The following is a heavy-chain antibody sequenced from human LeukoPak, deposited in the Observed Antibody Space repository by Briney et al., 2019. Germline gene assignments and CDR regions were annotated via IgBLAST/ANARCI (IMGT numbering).Heavy chain of an antibody. D-gene: IGHD6-19*01. V-gene: IGHV4-61*01. CDR1: GGSVSSGSYY. Sequence: SETLSLTCTVSGGSVSSGSYYWSWIRQPPGKGLEWIGYIYYSGSTNYNPSLKSRVTVSVDTSKNQFSLKLSSVTAADTAVYYCARVGDSYSSGWYDAPYYFDYWGQGTLVTVSS. J-gene: IGHJ4*02. CDR2: IYYSGST. CDR3: ARVGDSYSSGWYDAPYYFDY.